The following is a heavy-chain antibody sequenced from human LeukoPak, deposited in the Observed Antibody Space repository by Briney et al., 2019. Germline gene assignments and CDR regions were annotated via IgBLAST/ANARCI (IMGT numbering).Heavy chain of an antibody. Sequence: PGGSLSLSCAASGLTFSNYAMSWFRQAPGKGLEWVSGITSGFTPHYADSVKWRLAISRDNSKNTFHPKMNSLRAEDTAVYYCAKDYSDSRVGDVSFEYWGQGTLVTVSS. CDR3: AKDYSDSRVGDVSFEY. CDR2: ITSGFTP. V-gene: IGHV3-23*01. CDR1: GLTFSNYA. J-gene: IGHJ4*02. D-gene: IGHD2-15*01.